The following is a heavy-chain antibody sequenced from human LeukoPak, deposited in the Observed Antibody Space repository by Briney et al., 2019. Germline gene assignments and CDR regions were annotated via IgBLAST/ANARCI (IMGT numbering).Heavy chain of an antibody. CDR1: GFTFSSYA. Sequence: GGPLRLSCAASGFTFSSYAMSWVRQAPGKGLEWVSAISGSGSSTYYADSVKGRFTISRDNSKNTLYLQMNSLRAEDTAVYYCAKGRRVYYYYYMDVWGKGTTVTVSS. D-gene: IGHD6-6*01. J-gene: IGHJ6*03. CDR3: AKGRRVYYYYYMDV. V-gene: IGHV3-23*01. CDR2: ISGSGSST.